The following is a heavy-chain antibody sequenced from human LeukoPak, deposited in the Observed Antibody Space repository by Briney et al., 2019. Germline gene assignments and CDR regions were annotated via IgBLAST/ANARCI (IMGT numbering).Heavy chain of an antibody. CDR3: ARQPAVQLWSYYFDY. J-gene: IGHJ4*02. V-gene: IGHV4-39*01. D-gene: IGHD5-18*01. Sequence: RPSETLSLTCTVSGGSISSSSYYWGWIHQPPGKGLEWIGSIYYSGSTYYNPSLKSRVTISVDTSKNQFSLKLSSVTAADTAVYYCARQPAVQLWSYYFDYWGQGTLVTVSS. CDR2: IYYSGST. CDR1: GGSISSSSYY.